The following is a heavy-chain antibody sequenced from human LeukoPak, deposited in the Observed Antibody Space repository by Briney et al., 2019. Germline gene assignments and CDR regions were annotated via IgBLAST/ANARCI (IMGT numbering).Heavy chain of an antibody. CDR2: ISYDGSNK. J-gene: IGHJ3*02. CDR1: GFTFSSYA. D-gene: IGHD1-26*01. CDR3: ARYSDSGGFFDI. Sequence: PGRSLRLSCAASGFTFSSYAMHWVRQAPGKGLEWVAVISYDGSNKYYADSVKGRFTISRDNSKNTLYLQINSLRAEDTAVYYCARYSDSGGFFDIWGQGTMVTVSS. V-gene: IGHV3-30-3*01.